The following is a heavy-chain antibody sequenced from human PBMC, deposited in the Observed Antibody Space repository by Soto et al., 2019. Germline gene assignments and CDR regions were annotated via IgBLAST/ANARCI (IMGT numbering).Heavy chain of an antibody. CDR2: VKDGGHT. V-gene: IGHV4-34*01. D-gene: IGHD5-12*01. CDR1: GGSLSGYY. J-gene: IGHJ4*02. Sequence: QVQLQQWGAGLLKPSETLSLNCAVTGGSLSGYYWSWIRQPPGKGLEWIGEVKDGGHTNYSPSLRGRVTISSDPSNNQFSLMLNSVTAADTGVYYCARGQEGVVATHWDQGSLVTVSS. CDR3: ARGQEGVVATH.